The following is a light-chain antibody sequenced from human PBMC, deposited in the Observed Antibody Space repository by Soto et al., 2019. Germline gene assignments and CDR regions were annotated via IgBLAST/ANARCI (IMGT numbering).Light chain of an antibody. CDR1: QSISSY. V-gene: IGKV1-39*01. CDR2: AAS. Sequence: IRMTESPSSLSASVGDRVTMTCRASQSISSYLNWYQQKPGKAPKLLMHAASRLQSGVPSRFSGSGSGTDFTLTISSLQPEDFATYYCQHSSGTPFTFGQGTRLEIK. J-gene: IGKJ5*01. CDR3: QHSSGTPFT.